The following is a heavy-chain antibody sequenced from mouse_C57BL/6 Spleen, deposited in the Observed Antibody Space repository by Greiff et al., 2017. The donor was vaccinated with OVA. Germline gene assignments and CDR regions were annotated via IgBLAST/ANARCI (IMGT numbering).Heavy chain of an antibody. D-gene: IGHD2-4*01. J-gene: IGHJ4*01. CDR2: INPYNGDT. CDR1: GYSFTGYF. Sequence: EVQLVESGPELVKPGDSVKISCKASGYSFTGYFMNWVMQSHGKSLEWIGRINPYNGDTFYNQKFKGKATLTVDKSSSTAHMELRSLTSSDAAVYYCARDDYPYAMDYGGQGTSVTVSS. CDR3: ARDDYPYAMDY. V-gene: IGHV1-20*01.